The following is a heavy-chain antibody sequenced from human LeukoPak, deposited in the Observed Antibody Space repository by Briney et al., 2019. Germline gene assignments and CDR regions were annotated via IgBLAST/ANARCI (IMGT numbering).Heavy chain of an antibody. CDR1: GGSISSSSYY. V-gene: IGHV4-39*07. CDR2: IYYSGST. Sequence: PSETLSLTCTVSGGSISSSSYYWGWIRQPPGKGLEWIGSIYYSGSTYYNPSLKSRVTISVDTPKNQFSLKLSSVTAADTAVYYCAITLYYDFWSGSADAFDIWGQGTMVTVSS. D-gene: IGHD3-3*01. CDR3: AITLYYDFWSGSADAFDI. J-gene: IGHJ3*02.